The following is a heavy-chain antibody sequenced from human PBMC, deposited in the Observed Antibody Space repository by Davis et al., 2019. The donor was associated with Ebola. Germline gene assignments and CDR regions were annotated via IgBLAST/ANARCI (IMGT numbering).Heavy chain of an antibody. D-gene: IGHD1-26*01. CDR2: ISSSSSYI. Sequence: GESLKISCAASGFTFSSYSMNWVRQAPGKGLEWVSSISSSSSYIYYADSVKGRFTISRDNAKNSLYLQMNSLRAEDTAVYYCARGGTRGVWGQGTLVTVSS. V-gene: IGHV3-21*01. J-gene: IGHJ4*02. CDR1: GFTFSSYS. CDR3: ARGGTRGV.